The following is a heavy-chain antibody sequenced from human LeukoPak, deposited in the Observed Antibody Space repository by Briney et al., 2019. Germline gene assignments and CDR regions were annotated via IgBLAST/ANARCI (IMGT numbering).Heavy chain of an antibody. Sequence: SVKVSCKASGGTFSSYAISWVRQAPGQGLEWMGRIIPIFGTANYAQKFQGGVTITADKSTSTAYMELSSLRSEDTAVYYCARDSPIVVVPAATGIYYMDVWGKGTTVTVSS. CDR3: ARDSPIVVVPAATGIYYMDV. D-gene: IGHD2-2*01. V-gene: IGHV1-69*06. CDR2: IIPIFGTA. CDR1: GGTFSSYA. J-gene: IGHJ6*03.